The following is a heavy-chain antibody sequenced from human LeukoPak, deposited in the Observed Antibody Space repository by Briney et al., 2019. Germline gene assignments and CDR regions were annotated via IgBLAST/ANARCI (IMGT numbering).Heavy chain of an antibody. J-gene: IGHJ3*02. Sequence: GGSLRLSCAVSGFIVSSNYMSWVRQAPGKGLEWVSVIYSGGSTLYADSVKGRFSTSIDRSKNTLYLQMNSLRAEDTAVYYCASSIAVTGIGAFDIWGQGTMVTVSS. CDR1: GFIVSSNY. CDR3: ASSIAVTGIGAFDI. V-gene: IGHV3-53*01. D-gene: IGHD6-19*01. CDR2: IYSGGST.